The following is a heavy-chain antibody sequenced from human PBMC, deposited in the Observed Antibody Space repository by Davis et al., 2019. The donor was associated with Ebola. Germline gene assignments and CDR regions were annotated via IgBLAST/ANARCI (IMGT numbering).Heavy chain of an antibody. CDR3: ARAIYYYDNSGYSDY. CDR1: GYTFTSYY. V-gene: IGHV1-46*01. Sequence: ASAQVSCKASGYTFTSYYMHWVRQPPAQGLEWMGIINPSGGSTSYAQKFQGRVTMTRDTSTSTVYMELSSLRSEDTAVYYCARAIYYYDNSGYSDYWGQGTLVTVSS. CDR2: INPSGGST. J-gene: IGHJ4*02. D-gene: IGHD3-22*01.